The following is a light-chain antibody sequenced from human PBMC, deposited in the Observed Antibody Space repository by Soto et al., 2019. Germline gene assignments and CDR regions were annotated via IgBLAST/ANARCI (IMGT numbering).Light chain of an antibody. J-gene: IGLJ2*01. CDR2: EVT. CDR1: NSDIRAYNF. CDR3: SSYGGVKGLV. Sequence: QSALTQPPSASGSPGKSVTISCTGGNSDIRAYNFVSWYQQFPGKAPKLIIYEVTKRPSGVPDRFSASKSGNTASLTVSGLQAEDEAEYYCSSYGGVKGLVFGGGTQLTVL. V-gene: IGLV2-8*01.